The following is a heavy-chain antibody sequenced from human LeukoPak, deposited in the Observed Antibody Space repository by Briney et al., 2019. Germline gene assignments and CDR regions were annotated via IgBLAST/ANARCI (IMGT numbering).Heavy chain of an antibody. CDR3: ARGSTKLIVGATSFDY. Sequence: SVKVSCKASGYTFTSYGISWVRQAPGQGLEWMGGIIPIFGTANYAQKFQGRVTITADESTSTAYMELSSLRSEDTAVYYCARGSTKLIVGATSFDYWGQGTLVTVSS. J-gene: IGHJ4*02. V-gene: IGHV1-69*13. D-gene: IGHD1-26*01. CDR2: IIPIFGTA. CDR1: GYTFTSYG.